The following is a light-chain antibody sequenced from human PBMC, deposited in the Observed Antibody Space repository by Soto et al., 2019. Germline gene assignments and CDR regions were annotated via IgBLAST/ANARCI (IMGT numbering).Light chain of an antibody. CDR1: QSVSSSY. V-gene: IGKV3-20*01. CDR3: QQYSSSPFL. J-gene: IGKJ2*01. Sequence: EIVLTQSPGTLSLSPGERATISCRASQSVSSSYSAWYQQKPGQAPRLLIYGASIRATGIPDRFSGSGSGTDFTLTISRLEPEDFAVYYCQQYSSSPFLFGQGTKLEIK. CDR2: GAS.